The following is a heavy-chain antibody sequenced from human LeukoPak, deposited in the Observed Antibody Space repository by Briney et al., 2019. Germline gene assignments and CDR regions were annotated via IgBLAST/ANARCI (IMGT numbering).Heavy chain of an antibody. CDR2: ISTTGGNT. CDR1: GFTFSGYA. D-gene: IGHD3-10*01. V-gene: IGHV3-23*01. Sequence: GGSLRLSCAASGFTFSGYAMSWVRQAPGKGLEWVSSISTTGGNTYYAESVKGRFTISRDNSKNAVFLQMSSLRAEDTALHYCAKGGGEDFDHWGQGALVTVSS. CDR3: AKGGGEDFDH. J-gene: IGHJ4*02.